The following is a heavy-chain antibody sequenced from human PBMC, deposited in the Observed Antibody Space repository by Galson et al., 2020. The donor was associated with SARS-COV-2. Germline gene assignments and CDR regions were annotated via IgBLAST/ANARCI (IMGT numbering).Heavy chain of an antibody. CDR2: IWYDGSNK. Sequence: GGSLRLSCAASGFTFSSYGMHWVRQAPGKGLEWVAVIWYDGSNKYYADSVKGRFTISRDNSKNTLYLQMNSLRAEDTAVYYCARDRITRVRGGILYYYGMDVWGQGTTVTVSS. CDR1: GFTFSSYG. CDR3: ARDRITRVRGGILYYYGMDV. V-gene: IGHV3-33*01. D-gene: IGHD3-10*01. J-gene: IGHJ6*02.